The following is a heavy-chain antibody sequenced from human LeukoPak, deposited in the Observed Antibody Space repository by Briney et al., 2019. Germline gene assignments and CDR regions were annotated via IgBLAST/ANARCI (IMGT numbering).Heavy chain of an antibody. CDR2: INPNTGGA. CDR3: AREAGYSGFDTERYFDY. D-gene: IGHD5-12*01. J-gene: IGHJ4*02. V-gene: IGHV1-2*02. CDR1: GYIFTGNY. Sequence: ASVTVSCKASGYIFTGNYLHWVRQAPGQGLEWMGWINPNTGGAVYAQRFQDRVTMTSATSISTAYMELTRLRSDDTAIYYCAREAGYSGFDTERYFDYWGRGTLVTVSS.